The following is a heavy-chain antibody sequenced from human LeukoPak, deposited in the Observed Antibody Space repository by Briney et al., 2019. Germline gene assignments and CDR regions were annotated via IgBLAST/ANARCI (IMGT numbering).Heavy chain of an antibody. CDR1: GGSISSGSYY. D-gene: IGHD6-6*01. Sequence: SETLSLTCTVSGGSISSGSYYWSWIRQPAGKGLEWIGRIYTSGSTNYNPSLKSRVTISVDTSKNQFSLKLSSVTAADTAVYYCARGLIAARPDWDAFDIWGQGTMVTVSS. J-gene: IGHJ3*02. V-gene: IGHV4-61*02. CDR2: IYTSGST. CDR3: ARGLIAARPDWDAFDI.